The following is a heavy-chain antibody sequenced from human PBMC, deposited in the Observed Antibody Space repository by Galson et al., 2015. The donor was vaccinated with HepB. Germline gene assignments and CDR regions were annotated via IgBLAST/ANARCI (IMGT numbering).Heavy chain of an antibody. V-gene: IGHV1-69*13. Sequence: SVTVSCKASGGTFSSYAISWVRQAPGQGLEWMGGIIPIFGTANYAQKFQGRVTITADESTSTAYMELSSLRSEDTAVYYWAREATPYYYDSSGYHRPHDAFEIWGQGTMVTVSS. CDR2: IIPIFGTA. CDR1: GGTFSSYA. D-gene: IGHD3-22*01. CDR3: AREATPYYYDSSGYHRPHDAFEI. J-gene: IGHJ3*02.